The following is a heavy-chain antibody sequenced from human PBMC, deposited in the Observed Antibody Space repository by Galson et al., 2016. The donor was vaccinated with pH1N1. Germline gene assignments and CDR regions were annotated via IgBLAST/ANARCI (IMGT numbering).Heavy chain of an antibody. V-gene: IGHV3-48*04. CDR2: ISSSSSTI. Sequence: SLRLSCAASGFTFSSYSMNWVRQAPGKGLEWVSYISSSSSTIYYADSVKGRFTISRDNAKNSLYLQMNSLRAEDTAVYYCARHGDTYGGDAFDMWGQGTLVAISS. CDR3: ARHGDTYGGDAFDM. CDR1: GFTFSSYS. D-gene: IGHD5-18*01. J-gene: IGHJ3*02.